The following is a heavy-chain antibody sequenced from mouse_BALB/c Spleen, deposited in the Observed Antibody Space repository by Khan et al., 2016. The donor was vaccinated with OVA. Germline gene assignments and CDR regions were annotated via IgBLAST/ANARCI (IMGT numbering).Heavy chain of an antibody. CDR2: ISYSGST. Sequence: EVQLQESGPGLVKPSQSLSLTCTVTGYSITSDYAWNWIRQFPGNKLEWMGFISYSGSTNYNPALTSRISITRDPSKNQFFLHLNSLTTEDTATYYCARDSSRYNYAMDYWGQGTSVTVSS. CDR3: ARDSSRYNYAMDY. CDR1: GYSITSDYA. V-gene: IGHV3-2*02. J-gene: IGHJ4*01. D-gene: IGHD2-12*01.